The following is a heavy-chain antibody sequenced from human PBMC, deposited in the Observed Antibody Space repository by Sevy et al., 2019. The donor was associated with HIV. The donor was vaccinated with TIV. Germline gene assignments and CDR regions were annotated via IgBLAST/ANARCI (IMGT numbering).Heavy chain of an antibody. J-gene: IGHJ4*02. CDR1: GFTFSKYW. V-gene: IGHV3-7*01. CDR2: IKQDAGQK. Sequence: GGSLRLSCAASGFTFSKYWMGWVRQAPGKGLEWVANIKQDAGQKYYVDSVKGRFTISRDNAKNSLYLQMNSLRAEDTAVYFCARDDGNYYFHYWGQGTLVTV. D-gene: IGHD1-7*01. CDR3: ARDDGNYYFHY.